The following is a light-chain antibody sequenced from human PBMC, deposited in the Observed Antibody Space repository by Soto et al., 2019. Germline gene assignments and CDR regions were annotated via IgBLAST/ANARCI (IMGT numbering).Light chain of an antibody. CDR2: DDN. Sequence: QSVLTQPPSVSVAPGQKVTISRSGSSSNIGGNSVSWYQQLPGTAPKLLIYDDNKRPSGIPDRFSGSKSGTSATLGITGFQTGDEADYYCGSWDSNLSAYVFGTGTKVTVL. CDR3: GSWDSNLSAYV. V-gene: IGLV1-51*01. CDR1: SSNIGGNS. J-gene: IGLJ1*01.